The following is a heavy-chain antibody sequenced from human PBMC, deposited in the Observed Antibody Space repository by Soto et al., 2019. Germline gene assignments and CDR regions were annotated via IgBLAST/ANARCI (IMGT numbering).Heavy chain of an antibody. CDR1: GFTFSGHS. Sequence: ESGGGLEQPGGSLRLSCAASGFTFSGHSMSWVRQAPGKGLEWVSTFSGSGTTYYADSVKGRFTISRDDSKKTLYLQMNSLRVEDTAIYYCAKLTQYWGQGTLVTVSP. V-gene: IGHV3-23*01. D-gene: IGHD3-16*01. CDR3: AKLTQY. CDR2: FSGSGTT. J-gene: IGHJ4*02.